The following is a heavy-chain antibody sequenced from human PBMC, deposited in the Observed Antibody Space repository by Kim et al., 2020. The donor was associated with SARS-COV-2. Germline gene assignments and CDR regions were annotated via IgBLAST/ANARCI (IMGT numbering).Heavy chain of an antibody. D-gene: IGHD6-19*01. V-gene: IGHV4-34*01. CDR1: GGSFSGYY. CDR2: INHSGST. CDR3: ARAPSYYSSGWYYWFDP. J-gene: IGHJ5*02. Sequence: SETLSLTCAVYGGSFSGYYWSWIHQPPGKGLEWIGEINHSGSTNYNPSLKSRVTISVDTSKNQFSLKLSSVTAADTAVHYCARAPSYYSSGWYYWFDPWGQGTLVTVSS.